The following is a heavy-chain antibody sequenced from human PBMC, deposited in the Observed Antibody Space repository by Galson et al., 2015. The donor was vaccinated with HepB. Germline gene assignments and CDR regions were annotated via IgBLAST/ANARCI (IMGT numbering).Heavy chain of an antibody. Sequence: SLRLSCAASGFTFSSYSMNWVRQAPGEGLEWVSSISSSSSYIYYADSVKGRFTISRDNAKNSLYLQMNSLRAEDTAVYYCARDSVAAERIHGSYYFDYWGQGTLVTVSS. J-gene: IGHJ4*02. CDR2: ISSSSSYI. CDR3: ARDSVAAERIHGSYYFDY. V-gene: IGHV3-21*01. CDR1: GFTFSSYS. D-gene: IGHD2/OR15-2a*01.